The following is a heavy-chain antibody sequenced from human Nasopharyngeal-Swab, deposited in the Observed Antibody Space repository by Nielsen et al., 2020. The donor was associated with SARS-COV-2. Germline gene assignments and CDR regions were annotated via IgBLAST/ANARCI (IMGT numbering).Heavy chain of an antibody. D-gene: IGHD3-10*01. J-gene: IGHJ4*02. Sequence: GESLKISCAASGFTFSSYAMHWVRQAPGKGLEWVAVISYDGSNKYYADSVKGRFTTSRDNSKNTLYLQMNSLRAEDTAVYYCARDRITMVRGVYLDYWGQGTLVTVSS. V-gene: IGHV3-30-3*01. CDR2: ISYDGSNK. CDR1: GFTFSSYA. CDR3: ARDRITMVRGVYLDY.